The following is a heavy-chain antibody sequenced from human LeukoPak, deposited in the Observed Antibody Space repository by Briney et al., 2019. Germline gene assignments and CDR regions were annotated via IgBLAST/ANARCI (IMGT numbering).Heavy chain of an antibody. J-gene: IGHJ4*02. CDR1: GYTFTSYG. CDR3: ARDLTRSYCDSSGYYYGY. CDR2: ISAYNGNT. Sequence: ASVKVSCKASGYTFTSYGISWVRQAPGQGLEWMGWISAYNGNTNYAQKLQGRVTMTTDTSTSTAYMELRSLRSDDTAVYYCARDLTRSYCDSSGYYYGYWGQGTLVTVSS. D-gene: IGHD3-22*01. V-gene: IGHV1-18*01.